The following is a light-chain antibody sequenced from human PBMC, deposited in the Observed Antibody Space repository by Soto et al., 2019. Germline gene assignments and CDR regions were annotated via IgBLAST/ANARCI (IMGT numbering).Light chain of an antibody. V-gene: IGKV3-20*01. CDR2: GAS. Sequence: SRGRLSLSPGETATLSCRASQSVSSSYLAWYQQKPGQAPRLLIYGASSRATGIPARFSGSGSETEFTLTISSLQSEDSAVYCCQQYNYLTLTLGRGTKVDIK. CDR1: QSVSSSY. CDR3: QQYNYLTLT. J-gene: IGKJ4*02.